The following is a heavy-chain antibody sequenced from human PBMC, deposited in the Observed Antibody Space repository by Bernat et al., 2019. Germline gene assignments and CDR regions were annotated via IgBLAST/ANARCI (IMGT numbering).Heavy chain of an antibody. V-gene: IGHV3-73*02. J-gene: IGHJ4*02. CDR3: TRLDIVVVPAGVEDY. CDR1: GFTFSGSA. Sequence: EVQLVESGGGLVQPGGSLKLSCAASGFTFSGSAMHWVRQASGKGLEWVGRIRSKANSYATAYAASVKGRLTISRDDSKNTAYLQMNSLKTEDTAVYYCTRLDIVVVPAGVEDYWGQGTLVTVSS. D-gene: IGHD2-2*03. CDR2: IRSKANSYAT.